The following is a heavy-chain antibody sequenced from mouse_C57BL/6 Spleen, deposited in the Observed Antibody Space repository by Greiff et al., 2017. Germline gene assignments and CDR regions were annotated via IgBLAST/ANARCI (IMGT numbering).Heavy chain of an antibody. J-gene: IGHJ2*01. Sequence: EVQGVESGGDLVKPGGSLKLSCAASGFTFSSYGMSWVRPTPDKRLEWVSTISSGGSYTYYPASVTGRFTISRDNAKNTLYLQMSSRKSEDTAMYYCGRQGGTIDYWGQGTTLTVSS. CDR3: GRQGGTIDY. CDR1: GFTFSSYG. D-gene: IGHD4-1*01. V-gene: IGHV5-6*01. CDR2: ISSGGSYT.